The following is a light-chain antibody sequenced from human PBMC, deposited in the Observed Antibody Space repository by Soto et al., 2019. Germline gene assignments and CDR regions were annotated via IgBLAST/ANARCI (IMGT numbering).Light chain of an antibody. CDR2: EVS. Sequence: QSALTQPASVSGSPGQSITISCTGTSSDVGGYNYVSWYQQHPGKAPKLMIYEVSNRPSGVSNRFSGSKSGNTASLTISGLQAEDDADYYCSSYTSSSWVFGGGTKVTVL. CDR3: SSYTSSSWV. J-gene: IGLJ3*02. V-gene: IGLV2-14*01. CDR1: SSDVGGYNY.